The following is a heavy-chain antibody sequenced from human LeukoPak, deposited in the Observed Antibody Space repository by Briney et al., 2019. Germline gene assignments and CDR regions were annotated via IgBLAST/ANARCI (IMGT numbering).Heavy chain of an antibody. CDR1: GFTFSTYG. D-gene: IGHD1-26*01. J-gene: IGHJ4*02. Sequence: PGGSLRLSCAASGFTFSTYGMHWVRQAPGKGLEWVAVIWNDGSNKYYADSVKGRFTISRDNSKNTLYLQMNSLRAEDTAVYYCAKKGATTGDFDYWGQGTLVTVSS. CDR3: AKKGATTGDFDY. CDR2: IWNDGSNK. V-gene: IGHV3-33*06.